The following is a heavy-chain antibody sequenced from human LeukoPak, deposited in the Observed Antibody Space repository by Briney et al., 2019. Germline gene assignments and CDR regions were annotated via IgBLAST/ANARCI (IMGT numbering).Heavy chain of an antibody. Sequence: ASVKVSCKASGYTFTSYGISWVRQAPGQGLEWMGWISAYNGNTNYAQKLQGRVTMTTDTSTSTAYMELRSLRSDDTAVYYCARDRGITMVRGVIVWGQGTLVTVSS. CDR2: ISAYNGNT. D-gene: IGHD3-10*01. CDR3: ARDRGITMVRGVIV. CDR1: GYTFTSYG. J-gene: IGHJ4*02. V-gene: IGHV1-18*01.